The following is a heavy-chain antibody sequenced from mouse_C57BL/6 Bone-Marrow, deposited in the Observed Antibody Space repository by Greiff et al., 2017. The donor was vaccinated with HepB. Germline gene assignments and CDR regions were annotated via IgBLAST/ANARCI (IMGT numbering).Heavy chain of an antibody. V-gene: IGHV5-17*01. CDR1: GFTFSDYG. D-gene: IGHD1-1*01. Sequence: EVQVVESGGGLVKPGGSLKLSCAASGFTFSDYGMHWVRQAPEKGLEWVAYISSGSSTIYYADTVKGRVTISRDNAKNTLFLQMTSLRSEDTAMYYCARRDYGSSGGFAYWGQGTLVTVSA. J-gene: IGHJ3*01. CDR3: ARRDYGSSGGFAY. CDR2: ISSGSSTI.